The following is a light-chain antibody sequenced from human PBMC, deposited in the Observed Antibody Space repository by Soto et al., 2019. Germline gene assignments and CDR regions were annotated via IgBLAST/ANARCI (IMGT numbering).Light chain of an antibody. V-gene: IGKV1-27*01. CDR1: QGINNY. Sequence: DIPMTQSASSLTTYVADSVPLTCRASQGINNYLAWYQQRPGKVPKLLIYAVSTLQSGVPSRFSGSGSGTEFTLTISSLQPDDFATYYCQQYNTYPWTFGQGTKVDI. CDR2: AVS. J-gene: IGKJ1*01. CDR3: QQYNTYPWT.